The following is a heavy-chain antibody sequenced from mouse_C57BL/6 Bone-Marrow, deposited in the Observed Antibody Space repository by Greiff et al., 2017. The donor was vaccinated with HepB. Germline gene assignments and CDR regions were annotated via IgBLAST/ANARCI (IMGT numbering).Heavy chain of an antibody. V-gene: IGHV5-6*01. Sequence: EVMLVESGGDLVKPGGSLKLSCAASGFTFSSYGMSWVRQTPDKRLEWVATISSGGSYTYYPHSVKGRFTISRDNAKNTLYLQMSSLKSEDTAMYYCARQGVIFFDYWGQGTTLTVSS. D-gene: IGHD2-1*01. CDR3: ARQGVIFFDY. CDR1: GFTFSSYG. CDR2: ISSGGSYT. J-gene: IGHJ2*01.